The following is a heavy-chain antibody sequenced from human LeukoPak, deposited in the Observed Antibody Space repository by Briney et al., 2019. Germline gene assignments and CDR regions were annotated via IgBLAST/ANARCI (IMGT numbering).Heavy chain of an antibody. V-gene: IGHV3-33*01. CDR2: IWYDGSNK. CDR3: ARDGILGSHDC. D-gene: IGHD3-3*02. J-gene: IGHJ4*02. CDR1: GGTFSSYA. Sequence: SCKASGGTFSSYAISWVRQAPGKGLEWVAVIWYDGSNKYYADSVKGRFTISRDNSKNTLYLQMNSLRAEDTAVYYCARDGILGSHDCWGQGTLVTVSS.